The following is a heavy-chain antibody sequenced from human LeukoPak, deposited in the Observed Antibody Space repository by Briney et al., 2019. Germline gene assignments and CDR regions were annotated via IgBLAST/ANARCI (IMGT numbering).Heavy chain of an antibody. D-gene: IGHD3-22*01. Sequence: GGPLRLSCAASGFTFSSYGMHWVRQAPGKGLEWVAVIWYDGSNKYYADSVKGRFTISRDNSKNTLYLQMNSLRAEDTAVYYCARDVGDSSGYLSYWGQGTLVTVSS. V-gene: IGHV3-33*01. J-gene: IGHJ4*02. CDR2: IWYDGSNK. CDR1: GFTFSSYG. CDR3: ARDVGDSSGYLSY.